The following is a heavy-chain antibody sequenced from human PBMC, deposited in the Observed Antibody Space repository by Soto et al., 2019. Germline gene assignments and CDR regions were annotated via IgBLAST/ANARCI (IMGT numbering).Heavy chain of an antibody. V-gene: IGHV3-23*01. J-gene: IGHJ4*02. D-gene: IGHD1-1*01. CDR1: GFTFSSYA. Sequence: GGSLRLSCAASGFTFSSYAMTWVRQAPGKGLEWVSVISDSGTGTYYADSVKGRFTISRDNSKNTLYLQMNSLRADDTAVYYCARETLAGTTGDWGQGTMVTVSS. CDR2: ISDSGTGT. CDR3: ARETLAGTTGD.